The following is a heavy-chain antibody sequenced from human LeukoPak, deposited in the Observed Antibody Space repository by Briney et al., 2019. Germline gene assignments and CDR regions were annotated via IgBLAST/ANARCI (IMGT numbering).Heavy chain of an antibody. CDR2: ISYDGSNK. CDR3: ARPMGADGAFDI. CDR1: GFTFSSYA. D-gene: IGHD1-26*01. V-gene: IGHV3-30-3*01. Sequence: GRSLRLSCAASGFTFSSYAVHWVRQAPGKGLEWVAVISYDGSNKYYADSVKGRFTISRDNSKNTLYLQMNSLRAEDTAVYYCARPMGADGAFDIWGQGTMVTVSS. J-gene: IGHJ3*02.